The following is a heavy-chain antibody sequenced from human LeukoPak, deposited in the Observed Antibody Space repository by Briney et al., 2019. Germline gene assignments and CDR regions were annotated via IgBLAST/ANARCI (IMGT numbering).Heavy chain of an antibody. CDR1: GYTFTSYG. CDR2: ISAYNGNT. Sequence: ALVKVSCKASGYTFTSYGISWVRQAPGQGLEWMGWISAYNGNTNYAQKLQGRVTMTTDTSTSTAYMELRSLRSDDTAVYYCARLMTTVTTSWFDPWGQGTLVTVSS. V-gene: IGHV1-18*01. CDR3: ARLMTTVTTSWFDP. D-gene: IGHD4-17*01. J-gene: IGHJ5*02.